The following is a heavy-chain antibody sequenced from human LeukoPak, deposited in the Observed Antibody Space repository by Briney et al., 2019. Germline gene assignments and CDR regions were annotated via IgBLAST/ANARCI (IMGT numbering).Heavy chain of an antibody. CDR3: ARDPAYYYDSSGSLPLDY. CDR1: GYTFTGYY. Sequence: GASVKVSCTASGYTFTGYYMHWVGQAPGQGLGGMGWINPNRGGANYAQKFPGRVTMTRDTSLSTAYMELSRLRSDDTAVYYCARDPAYYYDSSGSLPLDYWGQGTLGTVSS. CDR2: INPNRGGA. J-gene: IGHJ4*02. V-gene: IGHV1-2*02. D-gene: IGHD3-22*01.